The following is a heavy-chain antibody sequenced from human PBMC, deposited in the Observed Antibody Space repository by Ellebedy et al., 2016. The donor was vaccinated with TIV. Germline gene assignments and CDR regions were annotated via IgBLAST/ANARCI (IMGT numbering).Heavy chain of an antibody. Sequence: ASVKVSCKASGYTFTSYYMHWVRQAPGQGLEWMGIINPSGGSTSYAQKFQGRVTMTRDTSTSTVYMELSSLRSEDTAVYYCARGRGGHQRGQYFQHWGQGTLVTVSS. CDR2: INPSGGST. CDR1: GYTFTSYY. CDR3: ARGRGGHQRGQYFQH. D-gene: IGHD2-15*01. V-gene: IGHV1-46*01. J-gene: IGHJ1*01.